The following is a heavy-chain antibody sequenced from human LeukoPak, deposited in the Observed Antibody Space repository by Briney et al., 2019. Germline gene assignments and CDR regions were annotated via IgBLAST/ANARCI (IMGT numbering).Heavy chain of an antibody. J-gene: IGHJ6*03. D-gene: IGHD2-8*02. CDR2: ISSSSSYI. V-gene: IGHV3-21*01. CDR3: ARDNNGGVFPFGAHGYYMDV. Sequence: GGSLRLSCAASGFSFSSYSMNWVRQAPGKGLEWVSSISSSSSYIYYADSVKGRFTISRDNAKNSLYLQMNSLRAEDTAVYYCARDNNGGVFPFGAHGYYMDVWGKGTTVTVSS. CDR1: GFSFSSYS.